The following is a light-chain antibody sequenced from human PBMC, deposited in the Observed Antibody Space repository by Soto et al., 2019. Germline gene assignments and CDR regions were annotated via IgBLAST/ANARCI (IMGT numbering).Light chain of an antibody. J-gene: IGKJ1*01. CDR2: GAS. V-gene: IGKV3-15*01. CDR3: QQYNNWPAT. Sequence: VLPQSPAILSFSPGERATLSCRASQSVSSNLAWYQQKPGQAPRLLIYGASTRATGIPARFSGSGSGTEFTLTISSLQSEDFAVYYCQQYNNWPATFGQGTKVDIK. CDR1: QSVSSN.